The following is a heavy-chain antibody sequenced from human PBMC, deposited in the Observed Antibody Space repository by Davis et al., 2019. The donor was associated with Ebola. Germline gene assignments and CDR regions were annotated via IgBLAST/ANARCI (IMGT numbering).Heavy chain of an antibody. CDR3: AKSGLSFGVVKYHYGMDV. J-gene: IGHJ6*04. V-gene: IGHV3-23*01. D-gene: IGHD3-3*01. Sequence: GESLKISCTDSVITLSSYAMTWVRQAPGKGLEWVSAISGSCGSTYYADPVKGRFTISRDNSKKTLYLQMNSLRAEDTAVYYCAKSGLSFGVVKYHYGMDVWGKGTTVTVSS. CDR2: ISGSCGST. CDR1: VITLSSYA.